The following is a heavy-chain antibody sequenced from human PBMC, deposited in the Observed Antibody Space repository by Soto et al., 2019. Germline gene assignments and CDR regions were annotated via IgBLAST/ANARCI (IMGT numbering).Heavy chain of an antibody. D-gene: IGHD6-13*01. Sequence: QVQLQESGPGLVKPSETLSLTCTVSGDSVSSSYYYWGWIRQPPGQGLEWIGSIFYSGSTYYTPSLTSRVTISVDTSKNQFSLKLSSVTAADTAVYYCARRGSSRQIYHYGMDVWGPGTTVTVSS. CDR1: GDSVSSSYYY. CDR3: ARRGSSRQIYHYGMDV. CDR2: IFYSGST. V-gene: IGHV4-39*01. J-gene: IGHJ6*02.